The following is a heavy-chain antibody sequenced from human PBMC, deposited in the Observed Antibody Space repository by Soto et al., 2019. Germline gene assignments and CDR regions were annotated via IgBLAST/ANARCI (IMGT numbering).Heavy chain of an antibody. V-gene: IGHV4-61*01. CDR3: ARSSYYDFWSGYYTGIDY. J-gene: IGHJ4*02. CDR2: IYYSGST. Sequence: PSETLSLTCTVSGGSVSSGSYYWSWIRQPPGKGLEWIGYIYYSGSTNYNPSLKSRVTISVDTSKNQFSLKLSSVTAADTAVYYCARSSYYDFWSGYYTGIDYWGQGTLVTVSS. CDR1: GGSVSSGSYY. D-gene: IGHD3-3*01.